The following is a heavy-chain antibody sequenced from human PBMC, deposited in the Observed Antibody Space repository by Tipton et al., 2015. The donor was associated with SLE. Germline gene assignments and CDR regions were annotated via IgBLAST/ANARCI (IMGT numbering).Heavy chain of an antibody. Sequence: TLSLTCTVSGGSLGGHYWSWIRQPPGKGLEWIGYIYYSGSTVYNPSLQSRLTLSVDTSKNQFSLKLTSVTAADTAMYYCARYKQPGDYWGQGTLVTVSS. CDR3: ARYKQPGDY. CDR2: IYYSGST. J-gene: IGHJ4*02. CDR1: GGSLGGHY. D-gene: IGHD1-1*01. V-gene: IGHV4-59*11.